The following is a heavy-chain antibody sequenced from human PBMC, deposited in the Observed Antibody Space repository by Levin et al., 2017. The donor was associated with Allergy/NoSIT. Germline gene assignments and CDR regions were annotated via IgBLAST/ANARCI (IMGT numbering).Heavy chain of an antibody. V-gene: IGHV3-9*01. CDR2: ISWNSGSI. CDR1: GFTFDDYA. Sequence: GGSLRLSCAASGFTFDDYAMHWVRQAPGKGLEWVSGISWNSGSIGYADSVKGRFTISRDNAKNSLYLQMNSLRAEDTALYYCAKDAQWFGEVAYWYFDLWGRGTLVTVSA. J-gene: IGHJ2*01. CDR3: AKDAQWFGEVAYWYFDL. D-gene: IGHD3-10*01.